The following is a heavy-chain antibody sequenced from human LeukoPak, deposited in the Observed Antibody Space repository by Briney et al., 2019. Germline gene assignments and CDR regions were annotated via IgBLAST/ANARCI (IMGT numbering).Heavy chain of an antibody. CDR1: GFSFSNYG. V-gene: IGHV3-30*03. CDR3: ARWKMEGIVVDVFDI. J-gene: IGHJ3*02. CDR2: ISYDGNNK. Sequence: GRSLRLSCAASGFSFSNYGIHWVRQAPGKGLEWVAVISYDGNNKYYADSVKGRFTMSRHTSKNTLDLQMNSLRVEDTAVYYCARWKMEGIVVDVFDIWGQGTRVTVSS. D-gene: IGHD3-22*01.